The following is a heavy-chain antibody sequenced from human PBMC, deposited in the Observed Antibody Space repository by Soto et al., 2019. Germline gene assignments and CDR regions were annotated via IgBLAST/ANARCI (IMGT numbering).Heavy chain of an antibody. V-gene: IGHV3-23*01. CDR1: GFTFSSYA. CDR3: AKDLVGSIGDDSVPSWFDT. Sequence: HPGGSLRLACAASGFTFSSYAMSWVRQAPGKGLEWVSAISGSGGSTYYADSVKGRFTISRDNSKNTLYLQMNSLRAEDTAVYYCAKDLVGSIGDDSVPSWFDTLGQRNVLTVSA. J-gene: IGHJ5*01. CDR2: ISGSGGST. D-gene: IGHD2-21*02.